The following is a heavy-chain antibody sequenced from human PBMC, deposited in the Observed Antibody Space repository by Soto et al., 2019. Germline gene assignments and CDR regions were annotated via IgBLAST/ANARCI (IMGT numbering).Heavy chain of an antibody. CDR3: ARELNYDTSGSYFDY. CDR1: QFTFTNYW. J-gene: IGHJ4*02. V-gene: IGHV3-7*05. D-gene: IGHD3-10*01. Sequence: EVQLVESGGGLVQPGGSLRLSCAASQFTFTNYWMTWVRQAPGKELEWVANIRQDGGETYYVDSVEGRFTISRDNAKNSLYLQMNSLRAEDTAVYYCARELNYDTSGSYFDYWGQGTLVTVSS. CDR2: IRQDGGET.